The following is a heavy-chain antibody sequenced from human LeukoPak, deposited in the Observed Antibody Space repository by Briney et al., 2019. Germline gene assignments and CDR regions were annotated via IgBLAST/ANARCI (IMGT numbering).Heavy chain of an antibody. J-gene: IGHJ3*02. CDR1: GGTFSSYA. CDR3: ARESLIVVVPAAIAFDI. V-gene: IGHV1-69*13. D-gene: IGHD2-2*01. CDR2: IIPIFGTA. Sequence: SVKVSCKASGGTFSSYAISWVRQAPGQGLEWMGGIIPIFGTANYAQKFQGRVTITADEFTSTAYMELSSLRSEDTAVYYCARESLIVVVPAAIAFDIWGQGTMVTVSS.